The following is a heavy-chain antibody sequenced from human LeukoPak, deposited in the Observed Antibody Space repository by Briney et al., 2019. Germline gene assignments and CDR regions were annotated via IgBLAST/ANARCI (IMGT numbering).Heavy chain of an antibody. V-gene: IGHV3-30*02. CDR1: GFTFSSYG. D-gene: IGHD5-18*01. CDR2: IRYDGNNK. Sequence: GGSLRLSCAASGFTFSSYGMHWVRQAPGKGLEWVAFIRYDGNNKYYADSVKGRFTISRDNSKNTLYLQMNSLRAEDTAVYYCATRGAYSPPYWGQGTLVSVSS. J-gene: IGHJ4*02. CDR3: ATRGAYSPPY.